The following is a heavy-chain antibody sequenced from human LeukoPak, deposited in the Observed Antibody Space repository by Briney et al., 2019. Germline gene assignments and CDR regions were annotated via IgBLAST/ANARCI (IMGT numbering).Heavy chain of an antibody. V-gene: IGHV3-21*01. D-gene: IGHD3-10*01. CDR1: GFTFSSYS. Sequence: PGGSLRLSCAASGFTFSSYSMNWVRQAPGKGLEWVSSISSSSSYIYYADPVKGRFTISRDNAKNSLYLQMNSLRAEDTAVYYCARDFDYYGSGSYYQFDPWGQGTLVTVSS. CDR3: ARDFDYYGSGSYYQFDP. J-gene: IGHJ5*02. CDR2: ISSSSSYI.